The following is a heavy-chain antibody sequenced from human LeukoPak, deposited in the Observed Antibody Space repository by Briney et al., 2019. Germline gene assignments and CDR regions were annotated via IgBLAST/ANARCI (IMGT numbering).Heavy chain of an antibody. J-gene: IGHJ4*02. CDR1: GDSISSYY. D-gene: IGHD6-13*01. Sequence: SETLSLTCTVSGDSISSYYWSWIRQPAGKGLQWIGRIYITGSTTYNPSLKSRVTMSLDTSKNQFSLKLSSVTAADTAVYYCAREGYSRGFDYWGQGTLVTVSS. CDR2: IYITGST. V-gene: IGHV4-4*07. CDR3: AREGYSRGFDY.